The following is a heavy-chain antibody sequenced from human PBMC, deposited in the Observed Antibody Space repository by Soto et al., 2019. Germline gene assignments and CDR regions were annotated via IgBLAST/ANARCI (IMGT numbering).Heavy chain of an antibody. V-gene: IGHV3-11*01. Sequence: QVQLVESGGGLVKPGGSLRLSCAASGFTFSDYYMSWIRQAPGKGLEWVSYISSRSSTIFYADSVKGRFTISRDNVKNSLYLQMNSLRAEDTAVYDCASGTTGAFFVYWGQGILVTVSS. CDR3: ASGTTGAFFVY. CDR1: GFTFSDYY. J-gene: IGHJ4*02. D-gene: IGHD2-8*02. CDR2: ISSRSSTI.